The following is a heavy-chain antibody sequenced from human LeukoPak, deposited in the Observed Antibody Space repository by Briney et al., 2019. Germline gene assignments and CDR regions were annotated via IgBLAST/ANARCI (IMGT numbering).Heavy chain of an antibody. V-gene: IGHV3-15*01. CDR2: IKSKTDGGTT. CDR1: GFTFSNAW. CDR3: ANLPLVRGVILAVVY. D-gene: IGHD3-10*01. J-gene: IGHJ4*02. Sequence: KSGGSLRLSCAASGFTFSNAWMSWVRQAPGKGLEWVGRIKSKTDGGTTDYAAPVKGRFTISRDDSKNTLYLQMNSLRAEDTAVYYCANLPLVRGVILAVVYWGQGTLVTVSS.